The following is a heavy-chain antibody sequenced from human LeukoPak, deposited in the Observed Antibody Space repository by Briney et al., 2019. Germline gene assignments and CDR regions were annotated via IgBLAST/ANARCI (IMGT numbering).Heavy chain of an antibody. D-gene: IGHD6-13*01. V-gene: IGHV4-61*02. Sequence: SQTLSLTCTVSGGSISSNSYYWSWIRQPAGKGLEWIGRIYTSGSTNYNPSLKSRVSISVDTSKSQFSLNLSSVTAVDTAVYYCARSWAGFDYWGQGTLVTVSS. CDR3: ARSWAGFDY. CDR1: GGSISSNSYY. J-gene: IGHJ4*02. CDR2: IYTSGST.